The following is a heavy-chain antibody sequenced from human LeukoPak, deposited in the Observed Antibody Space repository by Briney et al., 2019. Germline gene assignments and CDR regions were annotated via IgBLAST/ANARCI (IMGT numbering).Heavy chain of an antibody. CDR2: IYSGGST. CDR1: EFSVGSNY. J-gene: IGHJ4*02. Sequence: GGSLRLSCAASEFSVGSNYMTWVRQAPGKGLEWVSLIYSGGSTYYADSVQGRFTISRDNARNSLYLQMNSLRAEDTAVYYCARDFEPHCSGGSCSAFDYWGQGTLVTVSS. D-gene: IGHD2-15*01. CDR3: ARDFEPHCSGGSCSAFDY. V-gene: IGHV3-66*01.